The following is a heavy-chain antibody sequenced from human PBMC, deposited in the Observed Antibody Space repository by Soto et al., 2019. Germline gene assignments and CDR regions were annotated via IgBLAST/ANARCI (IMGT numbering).Heavy chain of an antibody. Sequence: EVQLLESGGGLVQPGGSLRISCAASGFTFSSYSMTWLRQAPGKGLEWVSTISNSGGSTYYIDSVKGRFTISRDNSKNTLYPQMNSLRAEDTAVYFCAKDWTSIWGQGTMVTVSS. CDR3: AKDWTSI. CDR1: GFTFSSYS. D-gene: IGHD3-3*01. V-gene: IGHV3-23*01. CDR2: ISNSGGST. J-gene: IGHJ3*02.